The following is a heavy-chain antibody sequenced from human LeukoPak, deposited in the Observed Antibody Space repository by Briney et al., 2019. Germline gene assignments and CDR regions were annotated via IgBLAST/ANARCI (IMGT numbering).Heavy chain of an antibody. CDR1: GFTFRNYW. V-gene: IGHV3-74*01. CDR2: IKSDGIGT. J-gene: IGHJ4*02. CDR3: ARDPPRSHSFDY. Sequence: PGGSLRLSCVASGFTFRNYWMHWVRQVPGKGLVWVSRIKSDGIGTNYADSVKGRFTISRDNAENTLYLQMNSLRAEDTALYYCARDPPRSHSFDYWGQGTLITVSS.